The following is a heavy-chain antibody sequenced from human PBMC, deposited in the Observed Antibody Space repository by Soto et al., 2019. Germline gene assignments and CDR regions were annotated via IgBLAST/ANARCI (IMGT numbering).Heavy chain of an antibody. CDR1: GFTFSSYS. CDR3: ARDPPYHYDSRGYPFHIFYY. V-gene: IGHV3-30-3*01. J-gene: IGHJ4*02. D-gene: IGHD3-22*01. CDR2: IAYDGSNK. Sequence: QVQLVESGGGVVQPGRSLRLSCAASGFTFSSYSMHWVRQAPGKGLEWVAVIAYDGSNKYYADSVKGRITISRDTPKNPLYLRMNSLRAEETAVYYCARDPPYHYDSRGYPFHIFYYWGQGSLVTVSS.